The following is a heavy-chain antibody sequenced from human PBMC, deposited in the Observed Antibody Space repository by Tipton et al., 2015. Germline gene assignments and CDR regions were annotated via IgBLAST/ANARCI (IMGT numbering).Heavy chain of an antibody. Sequence: SLRLSCAASGFTFSSYGMHWVRQAPGKGLEWVAVIWYDGSNKWYADSVKGRFTISRDNSKNTLYLQMNSLRAEDTAVYHCARPRGYSGYEPLDYWGQGTLVSVSS. J-gene: IGHJ4*02. V-gene: IGHV3-33*01. CDR3: ARPRGYSGYEPLDY. CDR2: IWYDGSNK. D-gene: IGHD5-12*01. CDR1: GFTFSSYG.